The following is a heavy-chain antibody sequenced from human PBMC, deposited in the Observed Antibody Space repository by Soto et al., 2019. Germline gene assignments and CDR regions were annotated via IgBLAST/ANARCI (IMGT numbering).Heavy chain of an antibody. J-gene: IGHJ4*02. CDR3: AREDYYGSASIDY. CDR1: GGSISSDGYY. Sequence: SDTLSLTCTVSGGSISSDGYYWSWIRQHPGKGLEWIGYIYYSGSTYYNPSLKSRLTISIDTSKNQFSLKLSSVTAADTAVYYCAREDYYGSASIDYWGQGTLVTVSS. V-gene: IGHV4-31*03. CDR2: IYYSGST. D-gene: IGHD3-10*01.